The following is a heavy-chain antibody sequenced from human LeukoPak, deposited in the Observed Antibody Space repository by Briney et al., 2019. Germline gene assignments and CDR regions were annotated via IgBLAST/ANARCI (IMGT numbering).Heavy chain of an antibody. Sequence: QPGGSLRLSCAASGFTFSSYNMNWVRQAPGKGLEWVSEISSSGSTIYFADSGKGRFTISRDNAKNSLYLQMNSLRDEDTAVYYCARLEYYYVSGNYYKLFDYWGQGTLVTVCS. J-gene: IGHJ4*02. CDR2: ISSSGSTI. D-gene: IGHD3-10*01. CDR1: GFTFSSYN. CDR3: ARLEYYYVSGNYYKLFDY. V-gene: IGHV3-48*02.